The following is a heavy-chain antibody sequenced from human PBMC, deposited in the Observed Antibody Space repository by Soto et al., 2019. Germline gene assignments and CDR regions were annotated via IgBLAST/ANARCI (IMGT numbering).Heavy chain of an antibody. J-gene: IGHJ6*02. Sequence: PGGSLRLSCAASGFTFSSYSMNWVRQAPGKGLEWVSYISSSSTIYYADSVKGRFTISRDNAKNSLYLQMNSLRDEDTAVYYCASDQRVDLGGSYYYYYGMDGSGQGTMVTVAS. CDR1: GFTFSSYS. CDR3: ASDQRVDLGGSYYYYYGMDG. CDR2: ISSSSTI. V-gene: IGHV3-48*02. D-gene: IGHD5-12*01.